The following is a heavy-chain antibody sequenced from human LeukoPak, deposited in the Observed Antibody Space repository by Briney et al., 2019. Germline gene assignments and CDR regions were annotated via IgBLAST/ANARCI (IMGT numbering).Heavy chain of an antibody. CDR3: ARDTYYYDSSGKNIFDY. V-gene: IGHV4-34*01. CDR1: GGSFSGYY. J-gene: IGHJ4*02. D-gene: IGHD3-22*01. CDR2: INHSGST. Sequence: PSETLSLTCAVYGGSFSGYYWSWIRQPPGKGLEWIGEINHSGSTNYNPSLKSRVTISVDTSKNQFSLKLSSVTAADTAVYYCARDTYYYDSSGKNIFDYWGQGTLATVSS.